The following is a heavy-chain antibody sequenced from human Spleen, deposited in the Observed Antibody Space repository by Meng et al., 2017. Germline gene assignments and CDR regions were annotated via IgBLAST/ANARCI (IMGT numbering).Heavy chain of an antibody. J-gene: IGHJ4*02. Sequence: SETLSLTCTVSGGSISSYYWSWIRQPAGKGLEWIGRIYTSGSTNYNPSLKSRVTMSVDTSKNQFSLKLSSVTAADTAVYYCASAQSSLRYFDWEFDYWGQGTLVTVSS. CDR1: GGSISSYY. CDR3: ASAQSSLRYFDWEFDY. D-gene: IGHD3-9*01. CDR2: IYTSGST. V-gene: IGHV4-4*07.